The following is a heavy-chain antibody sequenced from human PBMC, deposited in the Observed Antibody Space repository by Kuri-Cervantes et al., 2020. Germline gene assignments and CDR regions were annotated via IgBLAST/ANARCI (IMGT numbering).Heavy chain of an antibody. CDR2: INPNSGGT. CDR1: GYTFTGYY. J-gene: IGHJ1*01. V-gene: IGHV1-2*02. Sequence: ASVKVSCKASGYTFTGYYMHWVRQAPGQGLEWMGWINPNSGGTNYAQKFQGRVTMTRDTSISTAFLDLSRLTSDDTAMYYCARSPINSGWFWCDSWGQGALVTVSS. D-gene: IGHD6-19*01. CDR3: ARSPINSGWFWCDS.